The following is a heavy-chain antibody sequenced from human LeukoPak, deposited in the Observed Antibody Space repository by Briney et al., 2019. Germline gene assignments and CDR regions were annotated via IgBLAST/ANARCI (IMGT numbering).Heavy chain of an antibody. V-gene: IGHV4-59*01. CDR3: ARESDDILTGFDY. J-gene: IGHJ4*02. CDR1: GGSISSYY. D-gene: IGHD3-9*01. Sequence: SETLSLPCTVSGGSISSYYWSWIRQPPGKELEWVGYIYCSGSTNYNPSLKSRVTIPVDTSKNQFSLKLSSVTAADTAVYYCARESDDILTGFDYWGQGTLVTVSS. CDR2: IYCSGST.